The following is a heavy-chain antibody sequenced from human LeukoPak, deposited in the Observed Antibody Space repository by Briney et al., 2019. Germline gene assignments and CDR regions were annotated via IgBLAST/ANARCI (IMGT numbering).Heavy chain of an antibody. CDR1: GGSIFGHY. V-gene: IGHV4-4*08. J-gene: IGHJ2*01. D-gene: IGHD3-22*01. Sequence: SETLSLTCTVSGGSIFGHYYNWIRQAPAQGLEWIGYIYSHEITSYNPCLTSRGTMSIAMSRSQFSLRLTSVTAADTAIYYCASRAYYDTSGYSPASGYFDLWGRGTLVTVSS. CDR3: ASRAYYDTSGYSPASGYFDL. CDR2: IYSHEIT.